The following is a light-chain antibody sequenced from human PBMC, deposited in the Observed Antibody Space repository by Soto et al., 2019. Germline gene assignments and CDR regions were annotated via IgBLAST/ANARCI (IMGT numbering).Light chain of an antibody. J-gene: IGLJ2*01. CDR2: EVS. V-gene: IGLV2-14*01. Sequence: QSALTQPASVSGSPGQSITISCTGTSSDVGGYNYVSWYQQHPGKAPKLMIYEVSNRPSGVSNRFSGSKSGNTASRTISGRQAEDEADYYRSSYTSSSTLVVLGGGTQLTVL. CDR3: SSYTSSSTLVV. CDR1: SSDVGGYNY.